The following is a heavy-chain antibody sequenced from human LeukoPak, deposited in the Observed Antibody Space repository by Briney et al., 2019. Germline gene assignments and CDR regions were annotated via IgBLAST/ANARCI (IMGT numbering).Heavy chain of an antibody. V-gene: IGHV3-30-3*01. J-gene: IGHJ6*02. CDR3: AKASISAHYYYGMDV. D-gene: IGHD2/OR15-2a*01. CDR2: ISYDGSNK. CDR1: GFTFSSYA. Sequence: PGGSLRLSCAASGFTFSSYAMHWVRQAPGKGLEWVAVISYDGSNKYYADSVKGRFTISRDNSKNTLYLQMNSLRAEDTALYYCAKASISAHYYYGMDVWGQGTSVTVSS.